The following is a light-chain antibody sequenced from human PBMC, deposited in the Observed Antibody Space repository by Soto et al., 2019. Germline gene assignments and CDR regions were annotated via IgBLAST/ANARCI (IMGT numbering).Light chain of an antibody. J-gene: IGLJ3*02. CDR1: ISNIGKNY. CDR3: GTWDSSLSAPNWV. Sequence: QSVLTQPPSVSAAPGQKGTISCSGSISNIGKNYVSWYQQLPGTAPKVLIYDNNKRPSVIPDRFSGSKSGTSATLGITGLQTGDEADYYCGTWDSSLSAPNWVFGGGTK. CDR2: DNN. V-gene: IGLV1-51*01.